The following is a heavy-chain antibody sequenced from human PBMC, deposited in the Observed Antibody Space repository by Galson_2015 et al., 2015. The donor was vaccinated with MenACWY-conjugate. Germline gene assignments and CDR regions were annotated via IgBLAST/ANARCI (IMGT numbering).Heavy chain of an antibody. CDR1: GYIFTDYW. CDR2: MFPADSNT. Sequence: QSGAEVKKPGESLKISWQGSGYIFTDYWVGWVRQMPGKGVEWMGAMFPADSNTKVSPSFQGPVTISADRSINTAYLQWISLKASDTAMYYCASQRGGNWGKIFWGQGTLVTISS. D-gene: IGHD7-27*01. J-gene: IGHJ4*02. V-gene: IGHV5-51*01. CDR3: ASQRGGNWGKIF.